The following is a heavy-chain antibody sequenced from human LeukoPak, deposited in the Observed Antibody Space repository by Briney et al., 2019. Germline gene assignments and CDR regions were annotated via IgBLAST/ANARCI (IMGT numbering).Heavy chain of an antibody. CDR2: IYTSGST. V-gene: IGHV4-4*07. Sequence: PSETLSLTCTVSGNSISSYYWSWIRQPAVKGLEWIGRIYTSGSTNYNPSLKSRVTMSVDTSKNQFSLNLSSVTAADTAFYYCARETTGLARYFDYWGQGTLVTVSS. J-gene: IGHJ4*02. CDR3: ARETTGLARYFDY. CDR1: GNSISSYY. D-gene: IGHD4-17*01.